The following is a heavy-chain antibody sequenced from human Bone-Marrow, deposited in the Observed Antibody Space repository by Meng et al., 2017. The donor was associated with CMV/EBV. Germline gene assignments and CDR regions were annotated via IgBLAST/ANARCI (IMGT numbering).Heavy chain of an antibody. D-gene: IGHD2-8*01. CDR1: GYTFTSYD. Sequence: ASVKVSCKASGYTFTSYDINWVRQATGQGLEWMGWMNPNSGNTGYAQKFQGRVTMTRNTSISTAYMDLRSLRSEDKAIYYCERADNGVNVFMNYGIDVWGQGTTVTVSS. CDR2: MNPNSGNT. J-gene: IGHJ6*02. V-gene: IGHV1-8*01. CDR3: ERADNGVNVFMNYGIDV.